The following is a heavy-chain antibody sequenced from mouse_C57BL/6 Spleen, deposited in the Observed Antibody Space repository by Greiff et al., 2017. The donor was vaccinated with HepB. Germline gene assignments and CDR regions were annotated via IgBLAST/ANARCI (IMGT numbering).Heavy chain of an antibody. Sequence: EVQWVESGGDLVKPGGSLKLSCAASGFTFSSYGMSWVRQTPDKRLEWVATISSGGSYTYYPHRVKGRFTISRDNAKNTLYLQMSSLKSDDTAMYYCASQGYDYYSLWYFGVWGTGPTVTVSS. D-gene: IGHD2-4*01. J-gene: IGHJ1*03. CDR1: GFTFSSYG. CDR2: ISSGGSYT. CDR3: ASQGYDYYSLWYFGV. V-gene: IGHV5-6*01.